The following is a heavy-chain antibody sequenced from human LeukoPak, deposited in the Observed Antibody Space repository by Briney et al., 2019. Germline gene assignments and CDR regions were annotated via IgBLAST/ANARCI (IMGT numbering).Heavy chain of an antibody. V-gene: IGHV4-34*01. Sequence: SVTLSLTCAVYGGSFSGYYWSWIRQPPGKGLEWIGEINHSGSTNYNPSLKSRVTISVDTSKNQFSLKLSSVTAADTAVYYCARGPDIVVVVAATAAEYFQHWGQGTLVTVSS. CDR1: GGSFSGYY. CDR3: ARGPDIVVVVAATAAEYFQH. D-gene: IGHD2-15*01. J-gene: IGHJ1*01. CDR2: INHSGST.